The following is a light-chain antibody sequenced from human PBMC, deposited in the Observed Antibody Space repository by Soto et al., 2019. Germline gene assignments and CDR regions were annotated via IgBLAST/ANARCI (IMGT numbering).Light chain of an antibody. Sequence: EIVMTQSPATLSVSPGERATLSCRASQSVSSYLALYQQKPGQAPRLLIYGASNRATGIPDRFSGSGSGTDFTLTISRLEPEDFAVYYCQQYGSSPWTFGQGTKVDIK. CDR1: QSVSSY. CDR2: GAS. CDR3: QQYGSSPWT. J-gene: IGKJ1*01. V-gene: IGKV3-20*01.